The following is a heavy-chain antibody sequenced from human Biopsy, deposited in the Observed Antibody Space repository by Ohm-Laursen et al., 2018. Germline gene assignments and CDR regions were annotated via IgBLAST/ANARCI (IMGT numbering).Heavy chain of an antibody. V-gene: IGHV1-24*01. CDR2: FTPENGRI. Sequence: SVKVSCKVSGYSLTELSMHWVRQAPGQGLEWMGGFTPENGRIVYSQKFQGRVTMTEDTSTSTAYMEVWRLRSDDTAVYYCAADVNVWNVNYWGQGTQVIVSS. CDR1: GYSLTELS. CDR3: AADVNVWNVNY. J-gene: IGHJ4*02. D-gene: IGHD1-1*01.